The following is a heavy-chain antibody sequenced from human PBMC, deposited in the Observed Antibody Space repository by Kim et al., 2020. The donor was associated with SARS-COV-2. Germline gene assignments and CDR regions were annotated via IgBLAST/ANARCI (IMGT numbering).Heavy chain of an antibody. CDR3: ARDRGGGVIEYPGWFDP. D-gene: IGHD3-16*02. CDR2: ISYDGSNK. Sequence: GGSLRLSCAASGFTFGFYTMHWVRQTPGKGLEWVAFISYDGSNKDYTDSVKGRFTISRDNPKNTLYLQMNSLTVEDTAIYYCARDRGGGVIEYPGWFDPWGQGTLVTVSS. V-gene: IGHV3-30*04. J-gene: IGHJ5*02. CDR1: GFTFGFYT.